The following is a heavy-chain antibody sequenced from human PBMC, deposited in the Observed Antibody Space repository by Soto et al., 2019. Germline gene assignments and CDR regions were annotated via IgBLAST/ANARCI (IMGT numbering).Heavy chain of an antibody. J-gene: IGHJ4*02. V-gene: IGHV3-64D*06. CDR3: VKDRYVDY. CDR1: GFTSSSVA. CDR2: ISSEGAST. Sequence: PGGSLRLSCSVSGFTSSSVAIRWDRHAPEEGLEYVASISSEGASTYYADSVKGRLIISRDNSKNTLYIQMSSLRAEDTAVYYCVKDRYVDYWGQGTLVTVSS.